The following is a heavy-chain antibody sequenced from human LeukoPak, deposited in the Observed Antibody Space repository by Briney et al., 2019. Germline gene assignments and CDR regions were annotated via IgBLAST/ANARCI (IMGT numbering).Heavy chain of an antibody. CDR2: ISYDGSNK. D-gene: IGHD5-24*01. CDR1: GFTFSSYG. Sequence: PGGSLRLSCEVSGFTFSSYGMHWVRQAPGKGLEWVAVISYDGSNKYYGDAVRGRFTISRDNSKNILYLQINSLRPDDAAVYYCAKDKLWLQFDYYYMDVWGKGTTVTVAS. J-gene: IGHJ6*03. V-gene: IGHV3-30*18. CDR3: AKDKLWLQFDYYYMDV.